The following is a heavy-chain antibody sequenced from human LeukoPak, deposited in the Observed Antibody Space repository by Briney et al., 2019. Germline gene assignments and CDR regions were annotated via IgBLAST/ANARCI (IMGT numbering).Heavy chain of an antibody. V-gene: IGHV1-69*06. CDR2: IIPIFGTA. J-gene: IGHJ6*04. CDR1: GGTFSSYT. D-gene: IGHD6-13*01. Sequence: SVKVSCKASGGTFSSYTISWVRQAPGQGLEWMGGIIPIFGTANYAHKFQGRVTITADKSTSTAFMELSSLRSEDTAVYYCARDSGSSWGLSGMDVWGKGTTVTVSS. CDR3: ARDSGSSWGLSGMDV.